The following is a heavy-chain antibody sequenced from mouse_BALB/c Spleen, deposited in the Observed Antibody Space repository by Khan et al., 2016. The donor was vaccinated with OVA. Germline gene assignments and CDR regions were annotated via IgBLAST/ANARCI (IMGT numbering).Heavy chain of an antibody. CDR3: ADHLTGAFAY. CDR1: GFTFTSYS. CDR2: ISSGGDYT. V-gene: IGHV5-6*01. D-gene: IGHD4-1*01. Sequence: VQLKQSGGDLVKPGGSLKLSCAASGFTFTSYSMSWVRQTPDKRLEWVASISSGGDYTYYQDSVKGRSTISRDNANNTPYLQLSDLKSEDTAMYYCADHLTGAFAYGGQGTLVTVSA. J-gene: IGHJ3*01.